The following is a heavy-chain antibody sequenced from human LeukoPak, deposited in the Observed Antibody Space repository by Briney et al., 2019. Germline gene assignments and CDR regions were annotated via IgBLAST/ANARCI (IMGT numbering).Heavy chain of an antibody. Sequence: PSETLSLTCTVSSDSISSYYWSWIRQPAGKGLEWIGRILTSGSTNYNPSLQSRVTMSVDTSKNQFSLKLNSMTAADTAVYYCAREFSYGSNGRGFDYWGQGTLVTVSS. D-gene: IGHD4-17*01. CDR2: ILTSGST. V-gene: IGHV4-4*07. J-gene: IGHJ4*02. CDR1: SDSISSYY. CDR3: AREFSYGSNGRGFDY.